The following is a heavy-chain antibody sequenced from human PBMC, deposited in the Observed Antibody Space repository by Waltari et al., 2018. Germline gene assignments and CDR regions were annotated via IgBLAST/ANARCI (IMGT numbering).Heavy chain of an antibody. J-gene: IGHJ3*02. CDR1: GFTFGTYS. V-gene: IGHV3-48*04. Sequence: EVELEESGGGLVRPGGSLRLSCAGSGFTFGTYSWNWVRQAPGKGLEWVSDISNTAATIFSADTVKGRFTISRDNAENSVYLQMHSLRAEDTAVYYCARSSGYDVFEIWGQGTMVTVSS. CDR2: ISNTAATI. D-gene: IGHD3-22*01. CDR3: ARSSGYDVFEI.